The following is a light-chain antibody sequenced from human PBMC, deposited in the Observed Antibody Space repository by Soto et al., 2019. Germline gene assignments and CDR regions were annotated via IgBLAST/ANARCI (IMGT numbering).Light chain of an antibody. CDR3: QQSYSAPYT. CDR1: QSIYSS. J-gene: IGKJ2*01. CDR2: AAS. V-gene: IGKV1-39*01. Sequence: DIQMTQSTSSLSASVGDRVTITCRASQSIYSSLNWYHQKPGKAPKLLIYAASNLQSGVPSSFSVSGSWTDFTLSISSLQPEDFATYYCQQSYSAPYTFGQGTKLEI.